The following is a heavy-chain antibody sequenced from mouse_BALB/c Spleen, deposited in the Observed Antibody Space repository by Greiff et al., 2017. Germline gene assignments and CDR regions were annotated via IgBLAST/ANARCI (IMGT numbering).Heavy chain of an antibody. CDR2: ISSGGSYT. D-gene: IGHD2-3*01. V-gene: IGHV5-9-1*01. CDR3: ARGAVDDGYHRAMDY. J-gene: IGHJ4*01. CDR1: GFTFSSYA. Sequence: EVMLVEPGGGLVKPGGSLKFSCAASGFTFSSYAMSWVRLTPGKRLEWVATISSGGSYTYYPDSLKGRFTIAKDKAKNTLYLQMSSLRSEDTAMYYCARGAVDDGYHRAMDYWGQGTSVTVSS.